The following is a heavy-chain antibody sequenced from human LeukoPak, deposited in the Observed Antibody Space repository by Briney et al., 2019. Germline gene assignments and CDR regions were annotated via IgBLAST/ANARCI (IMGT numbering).Heavy chain of an antibody. CDR2: IYYSGST. J-gene: IGHJ4*02. CDR1: GGSISSYY. CDR3: ARIMALVFDY. D-gene: IGHD3-16*01. Sequence: PSETLSLTCTVSGGSISSYYWSWIRQPPGKGLEWIGSIYYSGSTYYNPSLKSRVTISVDTSKNQFSLKLSSVTAADTAVYYCARIMALVFDYWGQGTLVTVSS. V-gene: IGHV4-59*12.